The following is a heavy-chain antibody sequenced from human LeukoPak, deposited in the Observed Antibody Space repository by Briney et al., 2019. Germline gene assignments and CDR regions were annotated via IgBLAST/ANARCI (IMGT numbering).Heavy chain of an antibody. CDR1: GFTFSSYS. CDR2: ISSSSTI. V-gene: IGHV3-48*04. Sequence: GGSLRLSCAASGFTFSSYSMNWVRQAPGKGLEWVSYISSSSTIYYADSVKGRFTISRDNAKNSLYLQLNSLRAEDTAVCYCAREDSSSSWGYYYYYMDVWGKGTTVTVSS. J-gene: IGHJ6*03. CDR3: AREDSSSSWGYYYYYMDV. D-gene: IGHD6-6*01.